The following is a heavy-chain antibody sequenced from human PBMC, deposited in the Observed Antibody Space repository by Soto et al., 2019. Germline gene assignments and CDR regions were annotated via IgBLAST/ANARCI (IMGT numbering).Heavy chain of an antibody. CDR1: CYTFTSYG. J-gene: IGHJ5*02. D-gene: IGHD6-13*01. Sequence: AASVEVSCKASCYTFTSYGISWVRQAPGQGLEWMGWISAYNGNTNYAQKLQGRVTMTTDTSTSTAYMELRSLRSDDTAVYYCARSSSRKGFDPWGQGTLVTVSS. V-gene: IGHV1-18*04. CDR2: ISAYNGNT. CDR3: ARSSSRKGFDP.